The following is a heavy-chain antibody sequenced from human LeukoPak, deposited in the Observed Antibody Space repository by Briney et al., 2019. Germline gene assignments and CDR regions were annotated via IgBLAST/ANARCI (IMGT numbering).Heavy chain of an antibody. D-gene: IGHD6-19*01. V-gene: IGHV4-59*08. Sequence: SETLSLTCTVSGGSISSYYWSWIRQPPGKGLEWIGYIYYSGSTNYNPSLKSRLTISVDTSKDQFSLKLSSVTAADTAVYYCAKTVAGYWYFDLWGRGTLVTVSS. CDR2: IYYSGST. J-gene: IGHJ2*01. CDR3: AKTVAGYWYFDL. CDR1: GGSISSYY.